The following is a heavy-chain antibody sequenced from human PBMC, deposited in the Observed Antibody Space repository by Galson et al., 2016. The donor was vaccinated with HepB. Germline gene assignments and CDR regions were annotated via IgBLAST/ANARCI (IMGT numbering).Heavy chain of an antibody. D-gene: IGHD3-9*01. Sequence: SLRLSCAASGFIFRRNNMNWVRQAPGKGLEWVSSISSTSSYIFFADSVKGRFTISRDNAKNSLYLQMNRLRVEDTAVYYCVGGGDYDSLTGYPGPFDYWGQGTTVIVS. J-gene: IGHJ4*03. CDR2: ISSTSSYI. CDR1: GFIFRRNN. CDR3: VGGGDYDSLTGYPGPFDY. V-gene: IGHV3-21*01.